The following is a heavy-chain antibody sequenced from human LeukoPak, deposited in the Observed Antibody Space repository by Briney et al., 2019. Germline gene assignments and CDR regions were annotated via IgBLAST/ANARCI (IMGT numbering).Heavy chain of an antibody. CDR3: ARACYGGNSGYDC. Sequence: GGSLRLSCAVSGFTFSSYSMNWVRQAPGKGLEWVSSISSGSGYIYYADSVKGRFTISRDNAKNSLYLQMNSLRVEDTAVYYCARACYGGNSGYDCWGQGTLVTVSS. CDR1: GFTFSSYS. J-gene: IGHJ4*02. V-gene: IGHV3-21*01. D-gene: IGHD4-23*01. CDR2: ISSGSGYI.